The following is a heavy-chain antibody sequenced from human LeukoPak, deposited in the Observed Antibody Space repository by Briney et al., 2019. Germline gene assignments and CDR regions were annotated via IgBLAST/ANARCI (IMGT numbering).Heavy chain of an antibody. V-gene: IGHV1-18*01. D-gene: IGHD3-9*01. CDR1: GYTFTSYG. J-gene: IGHJ6*02. CDR3: ARTLTGYYMDYYYGMDV. Sequence: ASVKVSCKASGYTFTSYGISWVRQAPGQGLEWMGWISAYNGNTNYAQKLQGRVTMTTDTSTSTAYMELRSLRSDDTAVYYCARTLTGYYMDYYYGMDVWGQGTTVTVSS. CDR2: ISAYNGNT.